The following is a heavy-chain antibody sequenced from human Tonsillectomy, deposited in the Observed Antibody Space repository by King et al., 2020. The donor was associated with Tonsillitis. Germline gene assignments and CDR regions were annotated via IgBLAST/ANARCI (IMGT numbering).Heavy chain of an antibody. V-gene: IGHV3-21*01. D-gene: IGHD3-22*01. CDR2: ISRNSRYI. J-gene: IGHJ3*01. CDR1: GFTFNNYD. Sequence: QLVQSGGGLVKPGGSLRLSFATSGFTFNNYDMNWVRQAPVKGLEWVSAISRNSRYIYFSDAVKGRVAISRDNAKHSLFLQILSLRVEDTAVYYCAKDKGAAYYDSGRGAFDVWGQGTMVTVSS. CDR3: AKDKGAAYYDSGRGAFDV.